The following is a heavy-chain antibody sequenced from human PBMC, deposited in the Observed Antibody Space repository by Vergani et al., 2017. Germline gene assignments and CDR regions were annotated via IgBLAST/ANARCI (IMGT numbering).Heavy chain of an antibody. CDR3: ARERGYGSGSSHFDY. V-gene: IGHV4-34*01. CDR2: INHSGST. Sequence: QVQLQQWGAGLLKPSETLSLTCAVYGGSFSGYYWSWIRQPPGKGLEWIGEINHSGSTNYNPSLKSRVTISVDTSKNQFSLKLSSVTAADTAVYYCARERGYGSGSSHFDYWGQGTLVTVSS. CDR1: GGSFSGYY. J-gene: IGHJ4*02. D-gene: IGHD3-10*01.